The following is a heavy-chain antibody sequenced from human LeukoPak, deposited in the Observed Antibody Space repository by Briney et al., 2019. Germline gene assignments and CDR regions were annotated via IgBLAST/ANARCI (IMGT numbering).Heavy chain of an antibody. J-gene: IGHJ5*02. CDR2: IYSGGST. V-gene: IGHV3-66*01. CDR1: GFTVSSNY. Sequence: GGSLRLSCAASGFTVSSNYMSWVRQAPGKGLEWVSVIYSGGSTYYADSVKGRFTISRDNSKNTLYLQMNSLRAEDAAVYYCARDRGSSRQFDPWGQGTLVTVSS. CDR3: ARDRGSSRQFDP. D-gene: IGHD6-13*01.